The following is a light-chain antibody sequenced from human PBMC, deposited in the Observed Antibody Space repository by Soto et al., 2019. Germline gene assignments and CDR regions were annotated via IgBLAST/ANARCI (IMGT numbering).Light chain of an antibody. CDR2: AAS. CDR3: RQSFTTLALT. Sequence: DIQMTQSPSSLSASVGDRVTITCRSSQSISSYLNWYQQQPGKDPKLLIYAASSLQSGVPSRFSGSGSGTDFTLTISSLQPEDVATYYCRQSFTTLALTFGGGTKVDIK. V-gene: IGKV1-39*01. J-gene: IGKJ4*01. CDR1: QSISSY.